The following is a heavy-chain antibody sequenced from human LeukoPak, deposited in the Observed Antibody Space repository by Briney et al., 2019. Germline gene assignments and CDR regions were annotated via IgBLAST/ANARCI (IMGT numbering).Heavy chain of an antibody. D-gene: IGHD6-13*01. CDR3: ARPRGSRWSIPFDN. V-gene: IGHV3-30-3*01. Sequence: GGSLRLSCAASGFIFSNYTMHWVRQAPGKGLEWVAVISYDGSNKYCGDSVKGRFTISRDNSKNTLYLQMDSLRAEDTAVYYCARPRGSRWSIPFDNWGQGTLVTVSS. J-gene: IGHJ4*02. CDR2: ISYDGSNK. CDR1: GFIFSNYT.